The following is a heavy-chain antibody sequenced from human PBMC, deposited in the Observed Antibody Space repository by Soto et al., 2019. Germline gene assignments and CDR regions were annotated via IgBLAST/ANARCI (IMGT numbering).Heavy chain of an antibody. J-gene: IGHJ4*02. CDR3: ARDRDSSGLFDY. V-gene: IGHV3-30-3*01. CDR1: GFTFSSYA. CDR2: ISYDGSNK. D-gene: IGHD3-22*01. Sequence: PGGSLRLSCAASGFTFSSYAMHWVRQAPGKGLEWVAVISYDGSNKYYADSVKGRFTISRDNSKNTLYLQMNSLRAEDTAVYYCARDRDSSGLFDYWSQGTLVTVSS.